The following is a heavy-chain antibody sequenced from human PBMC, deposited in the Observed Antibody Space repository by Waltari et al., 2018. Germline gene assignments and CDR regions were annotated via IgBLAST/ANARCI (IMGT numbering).Heavy chain of an antibody. J-gene: IGHJ6*02. Sequence: QLQLQESGPGLVKPSETLSLTCTVSGGSISSSSYYWGWIRKPPGKGLEWIGSIYYSGSTYYNPSLKSRVTISVDTSKNQFSLKLSSVTAADTAVYYCASPSVALTKDYYYGMDVWGQGTTVTVSS. CDR2: IYYSGST. D-gene: IGHD6-19*01. CDR3: ASPSVALTKDYYYGMDV. CDR1: GGSISSSSYY. V-gene: IGHV4-39*01.